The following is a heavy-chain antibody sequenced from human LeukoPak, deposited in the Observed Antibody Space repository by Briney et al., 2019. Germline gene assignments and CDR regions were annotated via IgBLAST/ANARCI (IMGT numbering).Heavy chain of an antibody. CDR3: ATMRLFEDIVVVPAAMTPDYYYGMDV. CDR1: GYTFTSYY. Sequence: ASVKVSCKASGYTFTSYYMHWVRQAPGQGLEWMGIINPSGGSTSYAQKFQGRVTMTRDTSTSTVYMELSSLRSEDTAVYYCATMRLFEDIVVVPAAMTPDYYYGMDVWGKGTTVTVSS. CDR2: INPSGGST. D-gene: IGHD2-2*01. J-gene: IGHJ6*04. V-gene: IGHV1-46*01.